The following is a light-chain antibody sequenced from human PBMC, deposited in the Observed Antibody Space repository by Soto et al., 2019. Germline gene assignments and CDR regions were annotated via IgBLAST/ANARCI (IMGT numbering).Light chain of an antibody. V-gene: IGLV2-14*01. J-gene: IGLJ1*01. CDR1: SSDVGGYNY. Sequence: QSVLTQPASVSGSPGQSITISCTGTSSDVGGYNYVSWYQQHPGKAPKFMIYDVSNRPSGVSNRFSGSKSGNTASLTISGLQAAEEADYYCCACTTRNTPDIVVGTWSKVPV. CDR2: DVS. CDR3: CACTTRNTPDIV.